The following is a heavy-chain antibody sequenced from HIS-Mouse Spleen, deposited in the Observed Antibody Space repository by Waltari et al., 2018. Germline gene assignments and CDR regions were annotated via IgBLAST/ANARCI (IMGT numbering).Heavy chain of an antibody. J-gene: IGHJ5*02. CDR3: ARSESRFLEWLDWFDP. CDR1: GYTFTSYG. V-gene: IGHV1-18*01. D-gene: IGHD3-3*01. CDR2: ISAYNGNT. Sequence: QVQLVQSGAEVKKPGASVKVSCKASGYTFTSYGISWVRKAPGQGLEWMGWISAYNGNTNYAQKLQGRVTMTTDTSTSTAYMELRSLRSDDTAVYYCARSESRFLEWLDWFDPWGQGTLVTVSS.